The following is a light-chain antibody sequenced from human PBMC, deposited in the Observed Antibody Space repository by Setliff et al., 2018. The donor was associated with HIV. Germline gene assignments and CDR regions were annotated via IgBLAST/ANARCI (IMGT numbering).Light chain of an antibody. CDR3: CSFAGTNTLGV. CDR1: SSDVGLYNF. V-gene: IGLV2-8*01. Sequence: QSALTQPPSASGSLGQSVTISCTGTSSDVGLYNFVSWYQQHPGKAPKLMIFDVNKRPSGVPDRFSGSKSGNTASLTVSGLQTEDEADYYCCSFAGTNTLGVFGTGTKVTV. J-gene: IGLJ1*01. CDR2: DVN.